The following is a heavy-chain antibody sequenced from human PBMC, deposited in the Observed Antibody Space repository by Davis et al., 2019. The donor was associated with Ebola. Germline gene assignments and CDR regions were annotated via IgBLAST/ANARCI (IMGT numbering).Heavy chain of an antibody. Sequence: PGRSLRLSCVGSGFAFSTFAMHWVCQAPGKGLEWVALISYDGNKKFYTDSVKGRFPISSDNSKNTLHLQMNSLRAEDTAIYYCAKHQYCSSSRCYIDFDYWGQGTLVTVSS. CDR1: GFAFSTFA. CDR2: ISYDGNKK. D-gene: IGHD2-2*02. CDR3: AKHQYCSSSRCYIDFDY. J-gene: IGHJ4*02. V-gene: IGHV3-30-3*02.